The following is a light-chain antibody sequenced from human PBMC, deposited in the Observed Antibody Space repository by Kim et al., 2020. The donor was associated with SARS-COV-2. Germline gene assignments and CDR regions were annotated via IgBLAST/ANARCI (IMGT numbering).Light chain of an antibody. Sequence: VSPGQPASITCSGARLGQKFVCWYQQKPGQSPEVVIYQDTKRPSGIPERFSGSNSGNTATLTISGTRDVDEADYYCQVWDSTTTVFGGGTQLTVL. CDR1: RLGQKF. V-gene: IGLV3-1*01. CDR3: QVWDSTTTV. CDR2: QDT. J-gene: IGLJ2*01.